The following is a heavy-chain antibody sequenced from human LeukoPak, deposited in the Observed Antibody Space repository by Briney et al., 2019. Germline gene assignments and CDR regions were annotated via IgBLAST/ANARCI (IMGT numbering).Heavy chain of an antibody. CDR3: ARDVSRVAAGVDY. CDR1: GFTFSSCA. V-gene: IGHV3-30*04. J-gene: IGHJ4*02. D-gene: IGHD6-25*01. CDR2: ISYDGSNK. Sequence: QTGRSLRLSCAASGFTFSSCAMHWVRQAPGKGLEWVAVISYDGSNKYYADSVKGRFTISRDNSKNTLYLQMNSLRAEDTAVYYCARDVSRVAAGVDYWGQGTLVTVSS.